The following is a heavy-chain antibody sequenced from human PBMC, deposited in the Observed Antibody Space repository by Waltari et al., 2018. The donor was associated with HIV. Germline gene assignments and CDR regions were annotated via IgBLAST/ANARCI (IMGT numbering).Heavy chain of an antibody. D-gene: IGHD2-15*01. CDR1: GYTFTSYA. V-gene: IGHV1-3*01. J-gene: IGHJ6*03. CDR3: ARGDAVAATYYYYYMDV. CDR2: INAGNGNT. Sequence: QVQLVQSGAEVKKPGASVKVSCKASGYTFTSYAMHWVRHAPGQRLEWMGWINAGNGNTKYSQKFQGRVTITRDTSASTAYMELSSLRSEDTAVYYCARGDAVAATYYYYYMDVWGKGTTVTVSS.